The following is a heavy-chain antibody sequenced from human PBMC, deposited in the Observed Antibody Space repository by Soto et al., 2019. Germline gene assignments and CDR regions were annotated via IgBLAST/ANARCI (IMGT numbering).Heavy chain of an antibody. CDR3: AKDMGLYSSSMKLVAFDI. V-gene: IGHV3-9*01. CDR2: ISWNSGSI. D-gene: IGHD6-6*01. J-gene: IGHJ3*02. CDR1: GFTFDDYA. Sequence: EVQLVESGGGLVQPGRSLRLSCAASGFTFDDYAMHWVCQAPGKGLEWVSGISWNSGSIGYADSVKGRFTISRDNAKNSLYLQMNSLRAEDTALYYCAKDMGLYSSSMKLVAFDIWGQVTMVTVSS.